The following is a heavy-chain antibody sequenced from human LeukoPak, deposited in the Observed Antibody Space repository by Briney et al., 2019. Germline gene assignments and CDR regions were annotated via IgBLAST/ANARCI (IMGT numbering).Heavy chain of an antibody. D-gene: IGHD3-22*01. J-gene: IGHJ3*01. CDR3: AKAGVRYFDSSGLYAFDF. Sequence: SETLSLTCAVSGGSASSTSYYWAWIRQPPGKGLEWIGTMYYSGSTYHNPSLKSRVTLSVDTSRNQFSLRLSSVDAADTAVYYCAKAGVRYFDSSGLYAFDFWGQGTTVTVSS. V-gene: IGHV4-39*01. CDR2: MYYSGST. CDR1: GGSASSTSYY.